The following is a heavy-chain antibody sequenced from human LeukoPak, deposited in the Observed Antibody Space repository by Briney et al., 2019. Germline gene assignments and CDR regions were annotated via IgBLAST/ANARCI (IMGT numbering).Heavy chain of an antibody. CDR3: ARVHYYDSSKNYYGMDV. CDR1: VFTFSSYS. Sequence: GGSLRLSCAASVFTFSSYSMNWVRRAPGRGLECVSYISSSSSTIYYADSLKGRFTISRDNAKNSLYLQMNSLSAEATAVYYCARVHYYDSSKNYYGMDVSGPGTTVTVSS. V-gene: IGHV3-48*04. CDR2: ISSSSSTI. D-gene: IGHD3-22*01. J-gene: IGHJ6*02.